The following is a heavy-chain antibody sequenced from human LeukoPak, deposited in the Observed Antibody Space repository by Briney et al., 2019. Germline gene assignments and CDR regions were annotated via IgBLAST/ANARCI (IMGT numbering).Heavy chain of an antibody. Sequence: ASVKVSCKASGYTFTSYYMHWVRQAPGQGLEWMGIINPSGGSTSYAQKFQGRVTMTRDTSTGTVYMELSSLRSEDTAVYYCATPIAAGDAFDIWGQGTMVTVSS. V-gene: IGHV1-46*01. CDR1: GYTFTSYY. J-gene: IGHJ3*02. D-gene: IGHD2-21*01. CDR2: INPSGGST. CDR3: ATPIAAGDAFDI.